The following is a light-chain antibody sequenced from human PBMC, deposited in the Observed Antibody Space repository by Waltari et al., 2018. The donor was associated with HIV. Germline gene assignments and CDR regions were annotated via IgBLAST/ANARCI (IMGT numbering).Light chain of an antibody. CDR3: SSYTRNDSLLV. V-gene: IGLV2-14*03. CDR2: DVK. Sequence: QSALTQPASVSGSPGQSINISCSGASSAIGFYNYASWYQRHPGKATKVIIYDVKNLPSGISHRFSGSKSGNTAALASSGVQAEDEDYYFCSSYTRNDSLLVFGGVTRLTVL. CDR1: SSAIGFYNY. J-gene: IGLJ2*01.